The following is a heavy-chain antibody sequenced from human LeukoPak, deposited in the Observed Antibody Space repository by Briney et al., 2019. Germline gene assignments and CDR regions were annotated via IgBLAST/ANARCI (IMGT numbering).Heavy chain of an antibody. V-gene: IGHV4-59*01. D-gene: IGHD6-19*01. Sequence: SETLSLTCTVSGGSISGYHWIWIRQPPGKGLEWIGFIFYSGDTNYNPALRSRVTFSVDTSKNQLSLKLNSVTAADTAVYFCARLSRGGSGWSIFDYWGQGTLVTVSS. J-gene: IGHJ4*02. CDR3: ARLSRGGSGWSIFDY. CDR1: GGSISGYH. CDR2: IFYSGDT.